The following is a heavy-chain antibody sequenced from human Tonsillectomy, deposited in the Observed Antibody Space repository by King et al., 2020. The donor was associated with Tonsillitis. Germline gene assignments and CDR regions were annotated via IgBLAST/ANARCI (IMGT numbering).Heavy chain of an antibody. CDR1: GYTFTGYG. J-gene: IGHJ4*02. D-gene: IGHD3-10*01. CDR3: ARDLPSLWFGGLFRHFDY. V-gene: IGHV1-18*04. Sequence: QLVQSGAEVKKPGASVKVSCKASGYTFTGYGFSWVRQAPGQGLEWMGWISGYNGNRNYAQKFQGRVTMTTDTSTSTGYMELRSLRSDDTAVYYCARDLPSLWFGGLFRHFDYWGQGTLVTGSS. CDR2: ISGYNGNR.